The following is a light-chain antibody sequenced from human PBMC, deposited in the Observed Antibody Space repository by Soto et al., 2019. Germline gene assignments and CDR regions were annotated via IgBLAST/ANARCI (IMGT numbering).Light chain of an antibody. CDR1: QTVSSN. V-gene: IGKV3-15*01. J-gene: IGKJ3*01. CDR3: QQYNDWPPFT. CDR2: GAS. Sequence: EIVMTQSPATLSVSPGERATLSCRASQTVSSNLAWYQQKPGQAPRLLIYGASTRAPGIPARFSGSGSGTELTLTISSLQSEDFAVYYCQQYNDWPPFTIGPGTRVDIK.